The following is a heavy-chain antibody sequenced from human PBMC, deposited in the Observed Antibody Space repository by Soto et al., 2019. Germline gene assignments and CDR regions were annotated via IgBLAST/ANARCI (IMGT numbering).Heavy chain of an antibody. J-gene: IGHJ3*02. CDR1: GYSFTTYW. CDR3: ARVEWFGISTNAFDI. D-gene: IGHD3-10*01. Sequence: PRESLKISCKGSGYSFTTYWIGWVRQMPGRGLEWMGIIYPGDSDTRYSPSFQGQVTMSADRSIRSAFLQWRSLKASDTAMYYCARVEWFGISTNAFDIWGQGTMVTVSS. V-gene: IGHV5-51*01. CDR2: IYPGDSDT.